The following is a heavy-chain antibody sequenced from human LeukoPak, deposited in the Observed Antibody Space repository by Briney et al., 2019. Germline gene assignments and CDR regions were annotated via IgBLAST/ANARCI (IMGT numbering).Heavy chain of an antibody. CDR1: GFSFSDHY. CDR2: ISSSSYI. Sequence: PGGSLRLSCAASGFSFSDHYMSWIRQAPGKGLEWVSSISSSSYIYYADSVKGRFTISRHNAKNSLYLQMNSLRVEDTAVYYCARVSSSWHYFDYWGQGTLVTVSS. V-gene: IGHV3-69-1*01. D-gene: IGHD6-13*01. J-gene: IGHJ4*02. CDR3: ARVSSSWHYFDY.